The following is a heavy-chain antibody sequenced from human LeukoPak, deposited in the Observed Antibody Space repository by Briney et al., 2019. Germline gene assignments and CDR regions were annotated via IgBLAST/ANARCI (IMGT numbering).Heavy chain of an antibody. D-gene: IGHD5-18*01. V-gene: IGHV4-34*01. Sequence: SETLSLTCAVYGGSFNNYYWGWIRQPPGKRLEWIGEINHSGSTNYNPSLTSRLTISVDTSKNQFSLKLSSATAADTAVYYCAISTVDTVMVVRNYWGQGTLVTVSS. CDR3: AISTVDTVMVVRNY. CDR1: GGSFNNYY. J-gene: IGHJ4*02. CDR2: INHSGST.